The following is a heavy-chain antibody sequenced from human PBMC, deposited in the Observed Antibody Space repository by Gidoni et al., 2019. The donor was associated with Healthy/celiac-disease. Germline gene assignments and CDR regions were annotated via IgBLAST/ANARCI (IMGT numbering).Heavy chain of an antibody. V-gene: IGHV3-15*07. CDR3: TTDPAVAGYKTNYYYYGMDV. CDR1: GFTFSNAW. J-gene: IGHJ6*02. Sequence: EVQLVESGGGLVKPGGSLRLSCAASGFTFSNAWMNWVRQAPGKGLEWVGRIKSKTDGGTTDYAAPVKGRFTISRDDSKNTLYLQMNSLKTEDTAVYYCTTDPAVAGYKTNYYYYGMDVWGQGTTVTVSS. D-gene: IGHD6-19*01. CDR2: IKSKTDGGTT.